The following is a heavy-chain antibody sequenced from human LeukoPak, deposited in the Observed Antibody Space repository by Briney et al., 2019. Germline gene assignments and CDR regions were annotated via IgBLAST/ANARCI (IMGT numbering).Heavy chain of an antibody. Sequence: GGSLRLSCAASGFTFSSYGMHWVRQAPGKGLEWVAFIRNDGTNKYYVDSVKGRFTISRDNAKNSLYLQMKSLRAEDTAVYFCARDRPPYGSGSYYNIWGQGTLVTVSS. CDR1: GFTFSSYG. V-gene: IGHV3-30*02. CDR2: IRNDGTNK. D-gene: IGHD3-10*01. CDR3: ARDRPPYGSGSYYNI. J-gene: IGHJ4*02.